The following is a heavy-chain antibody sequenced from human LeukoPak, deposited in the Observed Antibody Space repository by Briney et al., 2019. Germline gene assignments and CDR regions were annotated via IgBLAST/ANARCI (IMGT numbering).Heavy chain of an antibody. CDR3: AKDRGYSYGPKIFDY. CDR2: ISGSGGST. V-gene: IGHV3-23*01. Sequence: GGSLRLSCAASGFTFSSYAMSWVRQAPGKGLEWVSAISGSGGSTYYANSVKGRFTISRDNSKNTLYLQMNSLRAEDTAVYYCAKDRGYSYGPKIFDYWGQGTLVTVSS. J-gene: IGHJ4*02. CDR1: GFTFSSYA. D-gene: IGHD5-18*01.